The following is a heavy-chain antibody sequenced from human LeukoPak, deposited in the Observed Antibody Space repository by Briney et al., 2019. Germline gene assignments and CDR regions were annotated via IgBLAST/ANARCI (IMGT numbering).Heavy chain of an antibody. D-gene: IGHD3-10*01. CDR2: IRSKAYGGTT. V-gene: IGHV3-49*04. CDR1: GFTFGDYA. J-gene: IGHJ4*02. CDR3: TRDLGLLWFGELLFMPN. Sequence: GGSLRLSCTASGFTFGDYAMSWVRQAPGKGLEWVGFIRSKAYGGTTEYAASVKGRFTISRDDSKSIAYLQMNSLKTEDTAVYYCTRDLGLLWFGELLFMPNWGQGTLVTVSS.